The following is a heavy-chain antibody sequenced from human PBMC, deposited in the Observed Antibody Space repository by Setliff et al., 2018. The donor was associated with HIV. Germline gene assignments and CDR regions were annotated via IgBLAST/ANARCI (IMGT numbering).Heavy chain of an antibody. CDR1: GDSVTNYY. CDR2: IYTSGST. CDR3: ARDFDSSGYYEYYFDY. D-gene: IGHD3-22*01. J-gene: IGHJ4*02. V-gene: IGHV4-4*07. Sequence: SETLSLTCGVSGDSVTNYYWTWIRQPAGKGLEWIGRIYTSGSTDYNPSLKSRVTMSVDTSKNQFSLKLSSVTAADTAVYYCARDFDSSGYYEYYFDYWGQGTLVTVSS.